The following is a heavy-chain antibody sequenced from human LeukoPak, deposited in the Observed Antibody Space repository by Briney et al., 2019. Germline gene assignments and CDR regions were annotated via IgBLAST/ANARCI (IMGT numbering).Heavy chain of an antibody. CDR1: GFTFSSYS. D-gene: IGHD6-13*01. CDR2: ISGSGGST. CDR3: AKDRIAAVGTPYYYYGMDV. J-gene: IGHJ6*02. Sequence: GGSLRLSCAASGFTFSSYSMNWVRQAPGKGLEWVSAISGSGGSTYYADSVKGRFTISRDNSKNTLYLQVNSLRAEDTAVYYCAKDRIAAVGTPYYYYGMDVWGQGTTVTVSS. V-gene: IGHV3-23*01.